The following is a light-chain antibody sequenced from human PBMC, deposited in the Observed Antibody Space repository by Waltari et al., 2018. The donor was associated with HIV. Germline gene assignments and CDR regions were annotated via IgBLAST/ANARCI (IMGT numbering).Light chain of an antibody. CDR1: NIGSKS. V-gene: IGLV3-21*02. CDR2: DDS. J-gene: IGLJ2*01. CDR3: QVWDTSSAV. Sequence: SYVLTQPSSVSVAPGPTARITCGGNNIGSKSVHWYQERPGQAPVLVVYDDSDRPSGIPVRFSGSNSGDTATLTISRVEAGDEADYYCQVWDTSSAVFGGGTKLTVL.